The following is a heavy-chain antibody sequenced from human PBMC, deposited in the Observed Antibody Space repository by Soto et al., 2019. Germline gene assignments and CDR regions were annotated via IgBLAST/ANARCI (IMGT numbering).Heavy chain of an antibody. Sequence: QVQLVQSGAEVKKPGASLKVSCKASGYRFTGYGLHWVRQAPGQGLQWMGCINPKSGATDYAQKFQGRVTMTREMSTNAADLELSGLRSDDTADDTAVYYCAKSNYGGDDYFQYGLDGWGQGTTVTVSS. V-gene: IGHV1-2*02. J-gene: IGHJ6*02. CDR1: GYRFTGYG. CDR3: VYYCAKSNYGGDDYFQYGLDG. D-gene: IGHD2-21*02. CDR2: INPKSGAT.